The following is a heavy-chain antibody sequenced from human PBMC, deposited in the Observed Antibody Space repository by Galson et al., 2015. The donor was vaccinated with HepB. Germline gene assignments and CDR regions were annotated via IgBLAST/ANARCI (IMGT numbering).Heavy chain of an antibody. D-gene: IGHD2-15*01. CDR1: GFTLSDSV. Sequence: SLRLSCAGSGFTLSDSVMHWVRQAPGKGLEYVSAISTNGHNIQYANSVKGRFSIFRDIPKNSLYLQMSSLREEDTAIYYCVKGKGLLLPGHWGPGTLVIVSS. V-gene: IGHV3-64D*08. J-gene: IGHJ4*02. CDR2: ISTNGHNI. CDR3: VKGKGLLLPGH.